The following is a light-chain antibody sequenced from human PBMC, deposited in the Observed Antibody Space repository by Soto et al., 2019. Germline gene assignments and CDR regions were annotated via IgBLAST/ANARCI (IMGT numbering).Light chain of an antibody. J-gene: IGKJ5*01. V-gene: IGKV3-11*01. CDR1: QNVNSY. CDR3: QQRSNWPIT. Sequence: EIVLTQSPATLSLSPGERATLSCRASQNVNSYITWYQQKPGQAPRLLIYDASNRATGIPARFSGSGSGTDFTLTINSLEPEDFAVYYCQQRSNWPITFGQGTRLEI. CDR2: DAS.